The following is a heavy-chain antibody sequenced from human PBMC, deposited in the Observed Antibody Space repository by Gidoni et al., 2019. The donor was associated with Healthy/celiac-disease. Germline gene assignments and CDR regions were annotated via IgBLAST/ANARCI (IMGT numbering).Heavy chain of an antibody. J-gene: IGHJ4*02. CDR2: ISYDGSTK. CDR1: GFTFSSYG. V-gene: IGHV3-30*18. D-gene: IGHD4-17*01. CDR3: AKGGSYGDHIPDY. Sequence: QVQLVESGGGVVQPGRSLRLSCAAAGFTFSSYGMHWVRQAPGKGLEWVAVISYDGSTKYYADSVKGRFTISRDNSKNTLYLQMNSLRAEDTAVYYCAKGGSYGDHIPDYWGQGTLVTVSS.